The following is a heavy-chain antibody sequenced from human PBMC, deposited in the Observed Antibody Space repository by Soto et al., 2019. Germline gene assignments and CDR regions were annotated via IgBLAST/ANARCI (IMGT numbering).Heavy chain of an antibody. J-gene: IGHJ4*02. CDR3: AVSLNYYDSSGYYSSGY. CDR2: IYYSGST. Sequence: SETMSLTCTVSGGSISSSSYYWGWIRQPPGKGLEWIGSIYYSGSTYYNPSLKSRVTISVDNAKNSLYLQMNSLRAEDTAVYYCAVSLNYYDSSGYYSSGYWGQGTLVTVSS. D-gene: IGHD3-22*01. CDR1: GGSISSSSYY. V-gene: IGHV4-39*01.